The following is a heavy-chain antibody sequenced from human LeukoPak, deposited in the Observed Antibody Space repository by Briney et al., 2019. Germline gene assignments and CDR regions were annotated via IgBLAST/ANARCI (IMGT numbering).Heavy chain of an antibody. Sequence: ASVKVSCKASGYTFTSYAMHWVRQAPGQRLEWMGWINAGNGNTKYSQKFQGRVTITRDTSASTAYMELSSLRSEDTAVYYCARAPYYDILTGYYNWFDPWGQGTLVTVSS. CDR3: ARAPYYDILTGYYNWFDP. CDR1: GYTFTSYA. CDR2: INAGNGNT. D-gene: IGHD3-9*01. V-gene: IGHV1-3*01. J-gene: IGHJ5*02.